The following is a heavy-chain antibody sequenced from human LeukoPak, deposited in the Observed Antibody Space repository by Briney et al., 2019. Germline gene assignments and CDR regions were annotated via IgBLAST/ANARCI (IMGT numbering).Heavy chain of an antibody. V-gene: IGHV3-33*01. J-gene: IGHJ5*01. CDR3: ARDVRDGYNNGFDY. D-gene: IGHD5-24*01. CDR2: IWYDGSNK. Sequence: GGSLRLSCAASGFTFSSYGMHWVRQAPGKGLEWVAVIWYDGSNKYYADSVKGRFTISRDNSKNTLYLQMNSLRAEDTAVYYCARDVRDGYNNGFDYWGQGTLVTVPS. CDR1: GFTFSSYG.